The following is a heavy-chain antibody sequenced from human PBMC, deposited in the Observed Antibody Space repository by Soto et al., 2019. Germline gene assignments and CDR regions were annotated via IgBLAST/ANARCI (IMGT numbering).Heavy chain of an antibody. J-gene: IGHJ6*02. CDR1: GFSLSTSGVG. V-gene: IGHV2-5*02. CDR2: IYWDDDN. Sequence: QITLKESGPTLVKPTQTLTLTCTFSGFSLSTSGVGVGWIRQPPGKAPEWLALIYWDDDNRYSPSLKSRLTITXDTPNXXVVLTMTNMDPVDTATYYCAHMSIFRAKYYYGMDVWGQGTTVTVSS. D-gene: IGHD6-6*01. CDR3: AHMSIFRAKYYYGMDV.